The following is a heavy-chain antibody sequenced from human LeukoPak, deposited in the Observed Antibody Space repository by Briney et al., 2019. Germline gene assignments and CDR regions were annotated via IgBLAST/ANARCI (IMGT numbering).Heavy chain of an antibody. CDR1: GFTFSSYA. D-gene: IGHD3-10*01. Sequence: GGSLRLSCAASGFTFSSYAMSWVRQAPGKGLEWVSAIGGNGGSTYYAESVKGRFTISRDNSKKPLYLQMDSLRADDTALYYCAKEQGWFGECSTYWGQGTLVTVSS. CDR3: AKEQGWFGECSTY. CDR2: IGGNGGST. J-gene: IGHJ4*02. V-gene: IGHV3-23*01.